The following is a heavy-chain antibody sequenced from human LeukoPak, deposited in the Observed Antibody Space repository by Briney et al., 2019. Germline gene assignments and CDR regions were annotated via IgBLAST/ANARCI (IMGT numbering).Heavy chain of an antibody. CDR2: INHSGST. J-gene: IGHJ4*02. Sequence: SETLSLTCAVYGGSFSGYYWSWIRQPPGKGLEWIGEINHSGSTNYNPSLKSRVTISVDTSKNQFSLKLSSVTAADTAVYYCARAGPSSGWYESWGQGTLVTVSS. V-gene: IGHV4-34*01. CDR3: ARAGPSSGWYES. CDR1: GGSFSGYY. D-gene: IGHD6-19*01.